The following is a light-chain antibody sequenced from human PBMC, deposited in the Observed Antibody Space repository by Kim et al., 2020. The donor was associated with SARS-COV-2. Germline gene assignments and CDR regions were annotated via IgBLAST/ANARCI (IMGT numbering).Light chain of an antibody. V-gene: IGKV1-39*01. Sequence: DIQMTQSPSSLSASVRDRVTITCRASQSVSTYLNWFQQRPGKAPKLLIYSASTLQTGVSARFSGTGSGTEFTLTISSLQPEDFATYYCQQGYSMPWTFGLGTKVDIK. CDR3: QQGYSMPWT. CDR2: SAS. CDR1: QSVSTY. J-gene: IGKJ1*01.